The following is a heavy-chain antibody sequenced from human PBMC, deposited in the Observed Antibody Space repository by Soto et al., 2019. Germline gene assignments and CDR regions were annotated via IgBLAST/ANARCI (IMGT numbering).Heavy chain of an antibody. D-gene: IGHD3-22*01. CDR3: ARASVRDSSGFYLGPFAF. Sequence: QVQLQESGSGLVRPSQTLSRTCAVSGGSISSSNYFWSWLRQPPGKGLEWIGYIYHTGFTYYSPSLNSRVTISLDRSKNQFSLRLTSVTAADTAVYFCARASVRDSSGFYLGPFAFWGQGTRVTVSS. CDR1: GGSISSSNYF. V-gene: IGHV4-30-2*01. CDR2: IYHTGFT. J-gene: IGHJ4*02.